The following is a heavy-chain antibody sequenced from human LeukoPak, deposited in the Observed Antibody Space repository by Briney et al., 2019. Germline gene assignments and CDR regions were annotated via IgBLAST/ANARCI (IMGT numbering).Heavy chain of an antibody. CDR2: ISWNSGSI. D-gene: IGHD2-15*01. CDR3: AKACRKGGSCYGFDY. V-gene: IGHV3-9*01. Sequence: PGGSLRLSCAASGFTFDDYAMHWVRQAPGKGLEWVSGISWNSGSIGYADSVKGRFTISSDNAKNSLYLQMNSLRAEDTALYYCAKACRKGGSCYGFDYWGQGTLVTVSS. CDR1: GFTFDDYA. J-gene: IGHJ4*02.